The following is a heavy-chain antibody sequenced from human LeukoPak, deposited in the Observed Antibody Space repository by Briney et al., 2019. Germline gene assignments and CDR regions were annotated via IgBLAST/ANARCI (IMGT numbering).Heavy chain of an antibody. V-gene: IGHV3-11*01. CDR1: GFTFDDYY. CDR2: ISNGGGHM. CDR3: ARGFSSYPAE. Sequence: GGSLRLSCAASGFTFDDYYMSWIRQAPGEGLDWVSYISNGGGHMSYADSVKGRFTISRDNTKNSLYLHMDSLRADDTAVYYCARGFSSYPAEWGQGTLVTISS. J-gene: IGHJ4*02. D-gene: IGHD3-16*02.